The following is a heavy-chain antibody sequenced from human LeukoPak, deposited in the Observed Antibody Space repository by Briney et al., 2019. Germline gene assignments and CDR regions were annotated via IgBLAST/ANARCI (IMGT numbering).Heavy chain of an antibody. J-gene: IGHJ4*02. D-gene: IGHD6-13*01. V-gene: IGHV3-48*01. CDR2: ISSSSSTI. CDR1: GGSISGSSYY. CDR3: ARDGYSSSWLLDY. Sequence: ETLSLTCTVSGGSISGSSYYWGWIRQPPGKGLEWVSYISSSSSTIYYADSVKGRFTISRDNAKNSLYLQMNSLRAEDTAVYYCARDGYSSSWLLDYWGQGTLVTVSS.